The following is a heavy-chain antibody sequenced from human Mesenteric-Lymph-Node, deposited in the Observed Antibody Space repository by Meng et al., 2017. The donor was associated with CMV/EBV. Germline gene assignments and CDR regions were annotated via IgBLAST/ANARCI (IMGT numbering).Heavy chain of an antibody. J-gene: IGHJ4*02. CDR2: TRNKVNSYTT. V-gene: IGHV3-72*01. D-gene: IGHD1-26*01. Sequence: GESLKISCAASGFTFSSYAMDWVRQAPGKGLEWVGRTRNKVNSYTTEYAASVKGRFTISRDDSKNSLYLQMNSLKTEDTAVYYCTRVEGRGDIDYWGQGTLVTVSS. CDR1: GFTFSSYA. CDR3: TRVEGRGDIDY.